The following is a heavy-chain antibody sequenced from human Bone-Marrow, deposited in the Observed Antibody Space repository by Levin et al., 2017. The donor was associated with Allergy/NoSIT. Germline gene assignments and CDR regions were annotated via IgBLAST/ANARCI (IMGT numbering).Heavy chain of an antibody. CDR1: GFTFSSYW. CDR2: INGDGSSP. CDR3: AREDQAAAGYFDY. J-gene: IGHJ4*02. Sequence: GGSLRLSCAASGFTFSSYWMHWVRQAPGKGLVWVSRINGDGSSPFYADSVKGRFTISRDTAKNTLYLQLNSLRAEDTAVYYCAREDQAAAGYFDYWGQGTLVTVSS. D-gene: IGHD6-13*01. V-gene: IGHV3-74*01.